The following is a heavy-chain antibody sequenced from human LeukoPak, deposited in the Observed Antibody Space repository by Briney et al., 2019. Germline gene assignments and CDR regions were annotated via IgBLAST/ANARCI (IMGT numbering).Heavy chain of an antibody. CDR1: GYTFSSYD. CDR2: MNPNSGNT. V-gene: IGHV1-8*01. CDR3: ARLWGSGWNQFDY. J-gene: IGHJ4*02. Sequence: ASVKVSCKASGYTFSSYDIDWVRQATGQGLEWMGRMNPNSGNTDLAQKFQGRVTMTRDTSISTAYMELSSLRSEDTAVYYCARLWGSGWNQFDYWGQGTLVTVSS. D-gene: IGHD6-19*01.